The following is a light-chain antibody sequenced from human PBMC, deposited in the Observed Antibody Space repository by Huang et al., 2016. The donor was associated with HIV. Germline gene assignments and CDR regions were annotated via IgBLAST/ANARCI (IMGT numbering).Light chain of an antibody. V-gene: IGKV1-13*02. CDR3: QQLHTYPIT. Sequence: AVQLTQSPSSLSASVGDTVIISCRAIQDIGTSLAWYQQRTGRAPKLLIPAASTLQTGVPSRFSGDSAGTYFTLFITNLQPEDFATYYCQQLHTYPITFGQGTRLDMK. J-gene: IGKJ5*01. CDR2: AAS. CDR1: QDIGTS.